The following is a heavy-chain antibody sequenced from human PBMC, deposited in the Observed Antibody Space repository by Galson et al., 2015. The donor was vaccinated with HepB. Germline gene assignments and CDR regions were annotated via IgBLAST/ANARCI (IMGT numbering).Heavy chain of an antibody. CDR3: ARDWDTAMVTYYFDY. J-gene: IGHJ4*02. D-gene: IGHD5-18*01. V-gene: IGHV1-2*02. CDR2: INPNSGGT. CDR1: GYTFTGYY. Sequence: SVKVSCKASGYTFTGYYMHWVRQAPGQGLEWMGWINPNSGGTNYAQKFQGRVTMTRDTSISTAYMELSRLRSDDTAVYYCARDWDTAMVTYYFDYWGQGTLVTVSS.